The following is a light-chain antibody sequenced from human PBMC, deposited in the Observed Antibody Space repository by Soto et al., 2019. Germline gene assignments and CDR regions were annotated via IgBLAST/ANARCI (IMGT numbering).Light chain of an antibody. J-gene: IGKJ1*01. V-gene: IGKV3-11*01. CDR1: QSVGSY. CDR3: QQRGNWPVT. Sequence: EIVLTQSPATLSLSPGERATLSCRASQSVGSYFAWYQQKPGQAPRLLIYDASNRATGIPARFSGSGSGTVFTLTISSLEPDDFAVYDCQQRGNWPVTFGQGTRVDIK. CDR2: DAS.